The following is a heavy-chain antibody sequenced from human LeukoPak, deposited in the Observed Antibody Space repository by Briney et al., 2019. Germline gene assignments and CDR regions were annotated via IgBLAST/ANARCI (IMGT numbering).Heavy chain of an antibody. D-gene: IGHD3-16*01. CDR3: ARDGGEGDNSAFDI. V-gene: IGHV3-72*01. Sequence: PGGSLGLSCAASGVTLSDHHVDWVRQAPGKGLEWVGRTRDKARSYRTEYAASVDGRFTISRDDSKNAVYLQMNSLKTEDTAVYYCARDGGEGDNSAFDIWGQGTVVTVSS. CDR2: TRDKARSYRT. CDR1: GVTLSDHH. J-gene: IGHJ3*02.